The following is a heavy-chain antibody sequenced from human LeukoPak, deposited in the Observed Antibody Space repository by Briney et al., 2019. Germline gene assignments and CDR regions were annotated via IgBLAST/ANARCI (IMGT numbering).Heavy chain of an antibody. V-gene: IGHV4-39*07. CDR1: GGSIGSSSYY. J-gene: IGHJ5*02. CDR3: ARKRITMARGVMRGNNWFDP. Sequence: SETLSLTCTVSGGSIGSSSYYWGWIRQPPGKGLEWIGSIYYSGSTYYNPSLKGRVTISVDTSKNQFSLKLSSVTAADTAVYYCARKRITMARGVMRGNNWFDPWGQGTLVTVSS. D-gene: IGHD3-10*01. CDR2: IYYSGST.